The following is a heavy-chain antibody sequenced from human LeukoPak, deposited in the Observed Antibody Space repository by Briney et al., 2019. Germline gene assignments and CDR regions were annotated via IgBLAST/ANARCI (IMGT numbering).Heavy chain of an antibody. CDR1: GFTFSNYA. CDR2: FSSGLDTT. Sequence: PGGSLRLSCAASGFTFSNYAMSWVRQAPGKRLEWVSTFSSGLDTTYHADSVKGRLTISRDNSKNTLFLQMNSLRAEDTAIYYCAKADLATCAGGTCYFFDHGGQGILVTVSS. V-gene: IGHV3-23*01. CDR3: AKADLATCAGGTCYFFDH. J-gene: IGHJ4*02. D-gene: IGHD2-15*01.